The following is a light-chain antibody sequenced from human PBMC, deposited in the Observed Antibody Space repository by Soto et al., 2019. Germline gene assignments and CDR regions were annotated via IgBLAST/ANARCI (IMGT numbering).Light chain of an antibody. V-gene: IGKV3-15*01. Sequence: EIVMTQSPATLSVSPGDRATLSCRASQSVSSDFAWYQQKPGQAPRLLIYGASTRATGIPTRFSGSGSGTEFTLTISSLQSEDFAVYYCQKYNNWPPYTFGQGTKLEIK. J-gene: IGKJ2*01. CDR1: QSVSSD. CDR2: GAS. CDR3: QKYNNWPPYT.